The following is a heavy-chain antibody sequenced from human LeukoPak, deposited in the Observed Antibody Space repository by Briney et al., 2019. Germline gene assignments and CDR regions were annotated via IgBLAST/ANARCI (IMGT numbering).Heavy chain of an antibody. CDR3: ARDVGRKYYYYYMDV. Sequence: SETLPLTCTVSGGSISSYYWSWIRQPPGKGLEWIGYIYYSGSTNYNPSLKSRVTISVDTSKNQFSLKLSSVTAADTAVYYCARDVGRKYYYYYMDVWGKGTTVTVSS. J-gene: IGHJ6*03. V-gene: IGHV4-59*01. CDR2: IYYSGST. CDR1: GGSISSYY.